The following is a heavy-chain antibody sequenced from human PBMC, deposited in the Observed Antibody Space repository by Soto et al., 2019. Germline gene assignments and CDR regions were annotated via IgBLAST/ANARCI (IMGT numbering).Heavy chain of an antibody. CDR1: GGSISRGDYY. V-gene: IGHV4-30-4*01. J-gene: IGHJ5*02. CDR3: AREGRIVGATTKMHFDP. D-gene: IGHD1-26*01. CDR2: IYYSGST. Sequence: SETLSLTCTFSGGSISRGDYYWGWIRQPPGKGLEWIGYIYYSGSTYYNPSLKSRVTISVDKSKNQFSLKLSSVTAADTAVYYCAREGRIVGATTKMHFDPWGHGTQVTVSS.